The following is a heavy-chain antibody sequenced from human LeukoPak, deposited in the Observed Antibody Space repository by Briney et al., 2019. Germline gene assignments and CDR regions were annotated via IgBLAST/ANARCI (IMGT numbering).Heavy chain of an antibody. D-gene: IGHD1-26*01. V-gene: IGHV5-51*01. Sequence: GESLKISCKGSGYSFTSYWIGWVRQMPGKGQEWMGIIYPGDSDTRYSPSFQGQVTISADKSISTAYLQWSSLKASDTAMYYCARHGIVGATSDAFDIWGQGTMVTVSS. CDR3: ARHGIVGATSDAFDI. CDR2: IYPGDSDT. J-gene: IGHJ3*02. CDR1: GYSFTSYW.